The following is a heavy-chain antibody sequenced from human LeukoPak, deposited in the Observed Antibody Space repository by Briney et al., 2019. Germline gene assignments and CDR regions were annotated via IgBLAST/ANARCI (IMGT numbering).Heavy chain of an antibody. D-gene: IGHD6-6*01. V-gene: IGHV3-30*04. CDR3: ARDHDSSSSFDY. CDR1: GFTFSSYA. CDR2: ISYDGSNK. J-gene: IGHJ4*02. Sequence: GGSLRLSCADSGFTFSSYAIHWVRQAPGKGLEWVAVISYDGSNKYYADSVKGRFTISRDNSKNTLYLQMNSLRAEDTAVYYCARDHDSSSSFDYWGQGTLVTVSS.